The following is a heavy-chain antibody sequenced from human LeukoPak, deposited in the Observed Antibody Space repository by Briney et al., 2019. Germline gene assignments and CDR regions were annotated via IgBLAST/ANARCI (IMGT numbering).Heavy chain of an antibody. Sequence: SETLSLTCTVSGYSISSGYYWGWIRQPPGKGLEWIGSIYHSGSTYYNPSLKSRVTISVDTSKNQFSLKLSSVTAADTAVYYCARATPGYSSGWYEGPEAFDIWDQGTMVTVSS. CDR2: IYHSGST. CDR1: GYSISSGYY. V-gene: IGHV4-38-2*02. CDR3: ARATPGYSSGWYEGPEAFDI. J-gene: IGHJ3*02. D-gene: IGHD6-19*01.